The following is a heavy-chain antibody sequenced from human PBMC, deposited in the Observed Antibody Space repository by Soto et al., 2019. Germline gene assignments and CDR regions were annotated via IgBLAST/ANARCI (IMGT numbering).Heavy chain of an antibody. Sequence: EVQVLESGGGLVQPGGSLRLSCAATGFTFSDFAMSWVRQAPGKGLEWVSRIYGGGNGPHYADSVKGRVTISRDNSKNTLYLQKTSLRAEATAVYYCAKMEGMDPWAYSFDYWGQGTLVTVSS. CDR3: AKMEGMDPWAYSFDY. D-gene: IGHD3-10*01. CDR1: GFTFSDFA. CDR2: IYGGGNGP. J-gene: IGHJ4*02. V-gene: IGHV3-23*01.